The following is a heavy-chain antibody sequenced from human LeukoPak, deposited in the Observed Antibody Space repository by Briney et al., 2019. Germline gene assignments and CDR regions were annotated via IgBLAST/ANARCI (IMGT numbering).Heavy chain of an antibody. J-gene: IGHJ4*02. V-gene: IGHV3-48*04. Sequence: GGSLRLSCAASGFTFSSYAMSWVRQAPGKGLEWVSYITSSGITMYYADSVEGRFTISRDNAKNSLYLQMNSLRVEDTAVYYCARDRDTAMFGFDYWGQGTLVTVSP. D-gene: IGHD5-18*01. CDR3: ARDRDTAMFGFDY. CDR1: GFTFSSYA. CDR2: ITSSGITM.